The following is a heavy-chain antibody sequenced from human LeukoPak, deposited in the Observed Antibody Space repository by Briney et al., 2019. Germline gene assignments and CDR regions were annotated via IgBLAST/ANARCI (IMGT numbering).Heavy chain of an antibody. V-gene: IGHV3-23*01. CDR1: GFTFSGYA. CDR2: ISASGGLP. CDR3: AREFGSGSYCYDY. D-gene: IGHD3-10*01. Sequence: PGGSLRLSCSASGFTFSGYAMTWVRQAPGKGLEWVSAISASGGLPYYADSVKGRFTISRDNFKNTLYLQMNSLRTEDTAVYYCAREFGSGSYCYDYWGQGTLVTVSS. J-gene: IGHJ4*02.